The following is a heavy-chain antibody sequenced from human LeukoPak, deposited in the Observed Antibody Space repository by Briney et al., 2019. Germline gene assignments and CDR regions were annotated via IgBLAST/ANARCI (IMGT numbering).Heavy chain of an antibody. CDR2: IYYSGST. V-gene: IGHV4-39*07. J-gene: IGHJ5*02. D-gene: IGHD3-16*01. CDR1: GGSISSSHYY. Sequence: SETLSLTCTVSGGSISSSHYYWDWIRQPPGKGLEWIGSIYYSGSTYYNPSLKSRVTISVDTSKNQFSLKLSSVTAADTAVYYCARGSSYGWFDPWGQGTLVTVSS. CDR3: ARGSSYGWFDP.